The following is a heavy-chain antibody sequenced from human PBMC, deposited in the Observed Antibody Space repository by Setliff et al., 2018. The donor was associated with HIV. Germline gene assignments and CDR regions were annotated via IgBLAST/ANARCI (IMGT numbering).Heavy chain of an antibody. Sequence: GESLTISCKDSGYSFPNDWIGWVRQKPGKGLEWVAIIYPGDSDTRYSPSFQGQVTISADKSISTAYLQWSSLKASDTAMYYCARRMWQQDSKFMYYFDYWGQGTLVTVSS. V-gene: IGHV5-51*01. CDR3: ARRMWQQDSKFMYYFDY. CDR1: GYSFPNDW. D-gene: IGHD6-13*01. J-gene: IGHJ4*02. CDR2: IYPGDSDT.